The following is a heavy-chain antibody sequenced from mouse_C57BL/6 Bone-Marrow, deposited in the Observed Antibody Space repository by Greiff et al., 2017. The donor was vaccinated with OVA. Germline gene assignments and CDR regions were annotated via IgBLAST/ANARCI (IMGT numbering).Heavy chain of an antibody. CDR2: IDPENGDT. Sequence: EVQLQQSGAELVRPGASVKLSCTASGFNIKDDYMHWVKQRPEQGLEWIGWIDPENGDTEYASKFQGKATITADTSSNTAYLQLSSLTSEDTAVYYCTTTRPSYYYGSSSWFAYWGQGTLVTVSA. CDR1: GFNIKDDY. V-gene: IGHV14-4*01. J-gene: IGHJ3*01. D-gene: IGHD1-1*01. CDR3: TTTRPSYYYGSSSWFAY.